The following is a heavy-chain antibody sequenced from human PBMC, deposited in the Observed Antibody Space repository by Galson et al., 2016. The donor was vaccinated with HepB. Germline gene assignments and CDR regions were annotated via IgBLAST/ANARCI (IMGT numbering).Heavy chain of an antibody. V-gene: IGHV3-11*04. Sequence: SLRLSCAASGFTFSDNYMSWIRQAPGKGLEWLSYISPNGSTTHYAESVKGRFTVSRDNAKSSVYLRMDSLRAEDTAVYYCVLLAYWGQGTQVTVSS. CDR2: ISPNGSTT. J-gene: IGHJ4*02. CDR3: VLLAY. CDR1: GFTFSDNY. D-gene: IGHD2-15*01.